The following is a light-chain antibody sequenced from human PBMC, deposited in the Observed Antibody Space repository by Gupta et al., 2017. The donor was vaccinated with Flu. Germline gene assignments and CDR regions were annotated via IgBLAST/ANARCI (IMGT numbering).Light chain of an antibody. CDR3: QEWDSSEVV. J-gene: IGLJ2*01. CDR2: KDS. CDR1: KWGDKY. Sequence: SSALPQPPSVSVSPGQTASITCSGDKWGDKYACWYQQKPGQSPGRVIYKDSKRTAGIPERFSGANSANTATPTISGTQAMDEDDYYCQEWDSSEVVFGGGTKMTVL. V-gene: IGLV3-1*01.